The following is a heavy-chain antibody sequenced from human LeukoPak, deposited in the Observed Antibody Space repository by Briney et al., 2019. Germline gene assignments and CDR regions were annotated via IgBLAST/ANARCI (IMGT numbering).Heavy chain of an antibody. J-gene: IGHJ4*02. CDR3: ARGVYIAAAQFGY. D-gene: IGHD6-13*01. CDR2: IYYSGTT. V-gene: IGHV4-59*01. CDR1: GGSISSYY. Sequence: SETLSLTCTVSGGSISSYYWSWIRQPPGKGLEWIGYIYYSGTTNYNPSLKSRVTISVDTSKNQFSLKLSSATAADTAVYYCARGVYIAAAQFGYWGQGTLVTVSS.